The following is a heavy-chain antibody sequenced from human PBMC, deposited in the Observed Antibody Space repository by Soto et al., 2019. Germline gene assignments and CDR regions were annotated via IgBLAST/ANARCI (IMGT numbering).Heavy chain of an antibody. CDR3: ARHGYNWNHPQNGDAFDI. CDR2: IDPSDSYT. J-gene: IGHJ3*02. D-gene: IGHD1-20*01. Sequence: GESLKISCKGSGYSFTSYWISWVRQMPGKGLEWMGRIDPSDSYTNYSPSFQGHVTISADKSISTAYLQWSSLKASDTAMYYCARHGYNWNHPQNGDAFDIWGQGTRVTVSS. V-gene: IGHV5-10-1*01. CDR1: GYSFTSYW.